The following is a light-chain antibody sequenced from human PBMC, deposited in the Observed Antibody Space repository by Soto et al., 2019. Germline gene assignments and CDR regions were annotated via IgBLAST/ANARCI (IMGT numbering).Light chain of an antibody. Sequence: EIVMTQSPATLSVSPGERATLSCRASQSVSSNLAWYQQKPGQAPRLLISGASTRATGIPARFSGSGSGTEFTLTISSLQSEDCAVYYCQQYNNWPWTFGQGTQVEIK. J-gene: IGKJ1*01. CDR1: QSVSSN. CDR3: QQYNNWPWT. CDR2: GAS. V-gene: IGKV3-15*01.